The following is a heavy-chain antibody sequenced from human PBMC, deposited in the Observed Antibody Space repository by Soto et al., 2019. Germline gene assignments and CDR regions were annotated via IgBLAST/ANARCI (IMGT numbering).Heavy chain of an antibody. Sequence: QVQLVESGGGVVQPGRSLRLSCAASGFTFSSYGMHWVRQAPGTGLEWVAVISYDGSSKYYADSVKGRFTISRDNSKNPLYLQMNSLRAEDTAVYYCAKEFLSGYDSPLYYWGQGTLVTVSS. CDR2: ISYDGSSK. D-gene: IGHD5-12*01. V-gene: IGHV3-30*18. J-gene: IGHJ4*02. CDR3: AKEFLSGYDSPLYY. CDR1: GFTFSSYG.